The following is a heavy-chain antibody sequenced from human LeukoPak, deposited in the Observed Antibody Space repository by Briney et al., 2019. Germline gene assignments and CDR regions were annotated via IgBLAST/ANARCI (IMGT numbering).Heavy chain of an antibody. CDR1: GSTFSSYW. Sequence: GGSLRLSCAASGSTFSSYWMSWVRQAPGKGLEWVANIKQDGSEKYYVDSVKGRFTISRDSAKNSLYLQMNSLRAEDTAVYYCARDGKGQQLGTDYFDYWGQGTLVTVSS. D-gene: IGHD6-13*01. V-gene: IGHV3-7*03. CDR2: IKQDGSEK. J-gene: IGHJ4*02. CDR3: ARDGKGQQLGTDYFDY.